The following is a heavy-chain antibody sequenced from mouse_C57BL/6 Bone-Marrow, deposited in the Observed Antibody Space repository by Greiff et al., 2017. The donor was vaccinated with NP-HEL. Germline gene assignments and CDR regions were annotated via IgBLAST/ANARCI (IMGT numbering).Heavy chain of an antibody. CDR2: INPGSGGT. CDR1: GYAFTNYL. V-gene: IGHV1-54*01. CDR3: AREDYYYGSSHFDV. J-gene: IGHJ1*03. Sequence: VQVVESGAELVRPGTSVKVSCKASGYAFTNYLIEWVKQRPGQGLEWIGVINPGSGGTNYNEKFKGKATLTADKSSSTAYMQLSSLTSEDSAVYFCAREDYYYGSSHFDVWGTGTTVTVSS. D-gene: IGHD1-1*01.